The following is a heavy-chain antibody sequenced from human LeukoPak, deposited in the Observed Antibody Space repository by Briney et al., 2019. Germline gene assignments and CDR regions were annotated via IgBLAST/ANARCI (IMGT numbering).Heavy chain of an antibody. CDR1: GFTSRGYA. V-gene: IGHV3-33*01. Sequence: GGSLRLSCAASGFTSRGYAFHWVRQAPGKGLEWVAVMWYDGSKQYYVDSVKGRFTFSRDNSKNTLYLQMNSLRAEDTAVYYCARDGPITIFGVVSYYFDYWGQGTLVTVSS. D-gene: IGHD3-3*01. CDR3: ARDGPITIFGVVSYYFDY. J-gene: IGHJ4*02. CDR2: MWYDGSKQ.